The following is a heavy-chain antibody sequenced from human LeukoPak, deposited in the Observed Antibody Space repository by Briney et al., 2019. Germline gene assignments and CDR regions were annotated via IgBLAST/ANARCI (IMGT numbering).Heavy chain of an antibody. CDR1: GGSISSSSYY. D-gene: IGHD3-22*01. Sequence: SETLSLTCIVSGGSISSSSYYWGWIRQPPGKGLEWIGSIYYSGSTYYNPSLKSRVTISVDTSKNQFSLKLSPVTAAGTAVYYCARQGYTYYYDSSGYYPFDYWGQGTLVTVSS. V-gene: IGHV4-39*01. CDR2: IYYSGST. J-gene: IGHJ4*02. CDR3: ARQGYTYYYDSSGYYPFDY.